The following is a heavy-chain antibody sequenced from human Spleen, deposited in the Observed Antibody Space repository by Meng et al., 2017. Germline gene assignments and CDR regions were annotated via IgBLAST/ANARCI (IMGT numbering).Heavy chain of an antibody. CDR2: ISYDGSNK. J-gene: IGHJ6*02. CDR3: ARARGGNYDILTGEHMDV. Sequence: GESLKISSAASGFTFSSYAMHWVRQAPGKGLEWVAVISYDGSNKYYADSVKGRFTISRDNSKNTLYLQMNSLRAEDTAVYYCARARGGNYDILTGEHMDVWGQGTTVTVSS. CDR1: GFTFSSYA. V-gene: IGHV3-30*01. D-gene: IGHD3-9*01.